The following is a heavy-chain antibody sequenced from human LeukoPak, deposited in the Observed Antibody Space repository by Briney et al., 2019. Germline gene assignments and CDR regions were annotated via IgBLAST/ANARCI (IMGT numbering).Heavy chain of an antibody. CDR1: GYTFTSYA. CDR3: ARAYSRVAAAGQIDY. V-gene: IGHV1-3*01. CDR2: INAGNGNT. Sequence: ASVKVSCKASGYTFTSYAMHWVRQAPGQRLEWMGWINAGNGNTKYSQKFQGRVTITRDTSASTAYMELSSLRSEGTAVYYCARAYSRVAAAGQIDYWGQGTLVTVSS. J-gene: IGHJ4*02. D-gene: IGHD6-13*01.